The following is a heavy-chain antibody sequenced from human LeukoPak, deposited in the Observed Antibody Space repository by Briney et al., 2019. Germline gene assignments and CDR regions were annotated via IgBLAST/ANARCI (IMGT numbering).Heavy chain of an antibody. CDR1: GFTVSSNY. V-gene: IGHV3-53*01. J-gene: IGHJ4*02. CDR3: ARDLYCSGGSCGY. D-gene: IGHD2-15*01. Sequence: HPGGSLRLSCAASGFTVSSNYMSWVRQAPGKGLEWVSVIYSGGSTYYADSVKGRFTISRDNSKNTLYLQMNSLRAEDTAVYYCARDLYCSGGSCGYWGQGTLVTVSS. CDR2: IYSGGST.